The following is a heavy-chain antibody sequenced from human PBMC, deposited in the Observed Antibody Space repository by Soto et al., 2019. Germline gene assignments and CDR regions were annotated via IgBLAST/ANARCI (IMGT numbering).Heavy chain of an antibody. CDR3: ARVFSNFWYYFDY. J-gene: IGHJ4*02. D-gene: IGHD2-8*02. V-gene: IGHV4-30-2*01. Sequence: SETLSLTCGVSGVSISSGHYSWSWIRQPPGKGLEWIGNIFQSGSTYYNPSLGSRVTISVERSKNQVSLNLTSVTAADTAVYYCARVFSNFWYYFDYWGQGTLVTVSS. CDR2: IFQSGST. CDR1: GVSISSGHYS.